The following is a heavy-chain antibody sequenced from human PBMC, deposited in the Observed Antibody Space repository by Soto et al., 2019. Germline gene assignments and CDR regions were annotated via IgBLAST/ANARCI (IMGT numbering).Heavy chain of an antibody. CDR1: GYTFTSYD. J-gene: IGHJ5*02. Sequence: GASVKVSCKASGYTFTSYDINWVRQATGQGLEWMGWMNPNSGNTGYAQKFQGRVTMTRSTSISTAYMELSSLRSEDTAVYYCARAPLAAAGWGNWFDPWGQGTLVTVSS. CDR2: MNPNSGNT. D-gene: IGHD6-13*01. CDR3: ARAPLAAAGWGNWFDP. V-gene: IGHV1-8*01.